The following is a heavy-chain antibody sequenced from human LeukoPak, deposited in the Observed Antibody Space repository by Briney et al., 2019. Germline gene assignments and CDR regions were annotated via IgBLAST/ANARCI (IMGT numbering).Heavy chain of an antibody. V-gene: IGHV3-23*01. D-gene: IGHD2-2*01. CDR3: AKDPPVVVPAAILKWEFDFDY. J-gene: IGHJ4*02. CDR1: GFTFSSYA. Sequence: GGSLRLSCAASGFTFSSYAMSWVRQAPGKGLEWVSAISGSGGSTYYADSVKGRFTISRDNSKNTLYLQMNSLRAEDTAVYYCAKDPPVVVPAAILKWEFDFDYWGQGTLVTVSS. CDR2: ISGSGGST.